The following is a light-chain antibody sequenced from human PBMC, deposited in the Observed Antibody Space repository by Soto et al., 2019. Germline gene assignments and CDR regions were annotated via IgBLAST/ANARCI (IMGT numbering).Light chain of an antibody. J-gene: IGLJ1*01. Sequence: QSVLTQPASVSGSPGQSITISCTGTSSDIGSYNYVAWYQQFPGKTPKLIIYEVRNRPSGVSFRFSGSKSGNTASLTISGLQAEDEADYYCCSYAGSSTYVFGTGTKLTVL. CDR2: EVR. V-gene: IGLV2-23*02. CDR3: CSYAGSSTYV. CDR1: SSDIGSYNY.